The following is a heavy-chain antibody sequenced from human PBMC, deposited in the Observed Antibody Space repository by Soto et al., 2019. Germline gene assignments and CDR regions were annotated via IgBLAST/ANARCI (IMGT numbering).Heavy chain of an antibody. J-gene: IGHJ5*02. CDR2: IYYSGST. CDR1: GGSISSYY. V-gene: IGHV4-59*01. D-gene: IGHD3-3*01. Sequence: SETLSLTCTVSGGSISSYYWSWIRQPPGKGLEWIGYIYYSGSTNYNPSLKSRVTISVDTSKNQFSLKLSSVTAADTAVYYCARELGSRFSPAFDPWGQGTLVTVS. CDR3: ARELGSRFSPAFDP.